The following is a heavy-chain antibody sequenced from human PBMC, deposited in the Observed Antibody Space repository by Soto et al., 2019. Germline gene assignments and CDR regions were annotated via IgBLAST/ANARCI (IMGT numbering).Heavy chain of an antibody. CDR1: GYTLTELS. Sequence: GASVKVSCKVSGYTLTELSMHWVRQAPGKGLEWMGGFDPEDGETIYAQKFQGRVTMTEDTSTDTAYMELSSLRSEDTAVYYCATDSPPPPIFTGPHDAFDIWGQGTMVTVSS. CDR2: FDPEDGET. V-gene: IGHV1-24*01. D-gene: IGHD1-1*01. CDR3: ATDSPPPPIFTGPHDAFDI. J-gene: IGHJ3*02.